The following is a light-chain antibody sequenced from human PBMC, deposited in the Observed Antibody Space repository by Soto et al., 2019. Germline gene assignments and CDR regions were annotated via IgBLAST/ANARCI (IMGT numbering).Light chain of an antibody. V-gene: IGLV2-14*03. Sequence: QSALTQPASVSGSPGESITISCTGTSSDVGAYNYVSWYQQHPGKAPKLMIYDVSNRPSGVSNRFSGSKSGNTASLTISGHQAEDEADYYCSSYTSTNSLFGGGTTLTVL. J-gene: IGLJ2*01. CDR1: SSDVGAYNY. CDR3: SSYTSTNSL. CDR2: DVS.